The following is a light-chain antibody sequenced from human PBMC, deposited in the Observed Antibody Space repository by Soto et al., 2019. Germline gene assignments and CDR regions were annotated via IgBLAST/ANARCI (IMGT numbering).Light chain of an antibody. CDR3: QQYDSYSWT. CDR1: QSISSW. Sequence: DIQMTQSPSTLSASVGDRVTSTCRASQSISSWLAWYQQKPGKAPNLLIYDASSLQSGVPSRFSGSGSGTEFTLTISSLRPDDFATYYCQQYDSYSWTFGQGTKVDIK. J-gene: IGKJ1*01. V-gene: IGKV1-5*01. CDR2: DAS.